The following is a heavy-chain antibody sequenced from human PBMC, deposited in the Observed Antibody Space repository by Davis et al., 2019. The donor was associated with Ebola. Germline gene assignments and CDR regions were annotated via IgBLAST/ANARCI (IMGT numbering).Heavy chain of an antibody. V-gene: IGHV3-66*01. CDR1: GFTVSTNY. J-gene: IGHJ5*01. CDR2: IYTGDST. CDR3: GRDRGNYYIYDS. D-gene: IGHD5-12*01. Sequence: GGSLRLSCAASGFTVSTNYMSWVRQSPGKGLEWVSTIYTGDSTYYADSVKGRFTISRDNSKNTLYLQMNSLRPEDTAVYYCGRDRGNYYIYDSWGQGTLVTVSS.